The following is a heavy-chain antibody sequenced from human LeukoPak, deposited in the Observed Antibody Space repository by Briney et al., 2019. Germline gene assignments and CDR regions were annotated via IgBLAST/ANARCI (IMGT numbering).Heavy chain of an antibody. CDR2: IYYSGST. CDR1: GGSISSYY. CDR3: ASRIDGYDSSGYDYYYYYGMDV. D-gene: IGHD3-22*01. J-gene: IGHJ6*02. Sequence: PSETLSLTCTVSGGSISSYYWSWIRQPPGKGLEWIGYIYYSGSTNYNPSLKSRVTISVDTSKNQFSLKLSSVTAADTAVYYCASRIDGYDSSGYDYYYYYGMDVWGQGTTVTVSS. V-gene: IGHV4-59*12.